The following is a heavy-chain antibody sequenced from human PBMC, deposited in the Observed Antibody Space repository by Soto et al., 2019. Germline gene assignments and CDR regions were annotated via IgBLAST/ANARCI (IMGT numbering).Heavy chain of an antibody. V-gene: IGHV1-69*06. J-gene: IGHJ4*02. D-gene: IGHD3-3*01. Sequence: GASVKVSCKASGGTFSSYAISWVRQAPGQGLEWMGGIIPIFGTANYAQKFQGRVTITADKSTSTAYMELSSLRSEDTAVYYCARKDANNYEDDYWGQQTMVTVSS. CDR2: IIPIFGTA. CDR3: ARKDANNYEDDY. CDR1: GGTFSSYA.